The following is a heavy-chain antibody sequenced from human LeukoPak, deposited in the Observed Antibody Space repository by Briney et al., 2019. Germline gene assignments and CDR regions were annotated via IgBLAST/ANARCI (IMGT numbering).Heavy chain of an antibody. D-gene: IGHD2-2*01. V-gene: IGHV4-34*09. Sequence: SETLSLTCAVYGGSFSGYYWSWIRQPPGKGLEWIGEINHSGSTNYNPSLKSRVTISVDTSKNQFSLKLSSVTAADTAVYYCARTVVPAAMRWFDPWGQGTLVTVSS. CDR1: GGSFSGYY. J-gene: IGHJ5*02. CDR2: INHSGST. CDR3: ARTVVPAAMRWFDP.